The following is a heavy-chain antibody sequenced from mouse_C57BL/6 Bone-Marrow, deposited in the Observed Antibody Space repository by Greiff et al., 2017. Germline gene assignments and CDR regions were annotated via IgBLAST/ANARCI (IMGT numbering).Heavy chain of an antibody. D-gene: IGHD1-1*01. CDR3: ARSSYVGYFDV. J-gene: IGHJ1*03. V-gene: IGHV1-64*01. CDR1: GYTFTSYW. Sequence: QVQLQQPGAELVKPGASVKLSCMASGYTFTSYWMHWVKQRPGQGLEWIGMIHPNSGSTNYNEKFKSKATLTVDKSSSTAYMQLSSLTSEDSAVYYCARSSYVGYFDVWGTGTTVTVSS. CDR2: IHPNSGST.